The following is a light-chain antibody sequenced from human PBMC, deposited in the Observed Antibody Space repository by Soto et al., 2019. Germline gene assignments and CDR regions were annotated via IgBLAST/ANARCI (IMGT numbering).Light chain of an antibody. CDR3: QQLNSYLT. CDR1: QDISTS. J-gene: IGKJ5*01. Sequence: DIHLTQSPSFLSASVGDRVTITCRASQDISTSLAWYQHRPGKSPKLLIYAAATLQSGVPSRFSGRGSGTEFNLTISSLQPEDFATYYCQQLNSYLTFGQGTRLDIK. CDR2: AAA. V-gene: IGKV1-9*01.